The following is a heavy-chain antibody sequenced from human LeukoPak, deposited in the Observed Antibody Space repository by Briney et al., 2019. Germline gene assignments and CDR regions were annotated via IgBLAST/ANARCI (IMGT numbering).Heavy chain of an antibody. V-gene: IGHV3-74*01. Sequence: GGSLRLSCAASGLAFSAYKMHWVRQAPRKGLVWVSRISTDGYTTDYADFVQGRFTASRDNTKNTWSLEMNSLRAEDTAVYYCARDDESDYWGQGTLVTVSS. J-gene: IGHJ4*02. CDR1: GLAFSAYK. CDR3: ARDDESDY. CDR2: ISTDGYTT.